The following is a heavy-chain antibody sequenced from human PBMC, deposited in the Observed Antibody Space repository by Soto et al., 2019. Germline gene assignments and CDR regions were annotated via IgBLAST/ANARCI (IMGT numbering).Heavy chain of an antibody. Sequence: TLSLTCTVSGDSVTSGSHYWSWIRQPPGKGLEYIGYIFYSENTSYHPSLKSRVTISVDTSKNQFSLKLSSVTAADTALYYCARVPVAIATIAYYYSYGVDVCGQGPKVTVYS. D-gene: IGHD1-1*01. CDR1: GDSVTSGSHY. CDR2: IFYSENT. J-gene: IGHJ6*02. CDR3: ARVPVAIATIAYYYSYGVDV. V-gene: IGHV4-61*01.